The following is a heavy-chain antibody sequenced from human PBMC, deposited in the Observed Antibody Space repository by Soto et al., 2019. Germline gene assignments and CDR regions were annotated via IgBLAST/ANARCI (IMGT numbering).Heavy chain of an antibody. D-gene: IGHD6-19*01. CDR1: GYTFTSYG. V-gene: IGHV1-18*04. J-gene: IGHJ5*02. CDR3: ARASYSSGWYNWFDP. Sequence: QVQLVQSGAEVKKPGASVKVSCKASGYTFTSYGISWVRQAPGQGLEWMGWISAYNGNTNYAQTLQGRVTMTTDTSTSTDYMELRSLRSDDTAVYYCARASYSSGWYNWFDPWGQGTLVTVSS. CDR2: ISAYNGNT.